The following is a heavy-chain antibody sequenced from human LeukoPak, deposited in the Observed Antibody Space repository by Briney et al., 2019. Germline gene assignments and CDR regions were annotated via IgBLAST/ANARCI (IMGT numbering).Heavy chain of an antibody. Sequence: SETLSLTCTVSGGSISSSSYYWGWIRQPPGKGLEWIGSIYYSGSTYYNPSLKSRVTISVDTSKNQFSLKLSSVTAADTAVYYCANYDFWSGYYTYWGQGTLVTVSS. CDR2: IYYSGST. CDR3: ANYDFWSGYYTY. D-gene: IGHD3-3*01. CDR1: GGSISSSSYY. J-gene: IGHJ4*02. V-gene: IGHV4-39*07.